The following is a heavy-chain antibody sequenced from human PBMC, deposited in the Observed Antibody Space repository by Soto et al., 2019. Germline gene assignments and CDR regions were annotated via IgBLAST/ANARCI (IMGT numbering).Heavy chain of an antibody. CDR3: ARGVIH. CDR1: GGSISSGGYY. V-gene: IGHV4-31*03. D-gene: IGHD2-21*01. CDR2: IYYSGST. J-gene: IGHJ4*02. Sequence: QVQLQESGPGLVKPSQTLSLTCTVSGGSISSGGYYWSWIRQHPGKGLEWIGYIYYSGSTYYNPYINSRVTISLDPSKNQFSLKLSSVTAAYTAVYYGARGVIHWGQGTLVTVAS.